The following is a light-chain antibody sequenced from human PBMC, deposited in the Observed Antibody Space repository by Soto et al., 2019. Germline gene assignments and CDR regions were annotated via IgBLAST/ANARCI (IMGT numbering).Light chain of an antibody. CDR2: KAS. Sequence: DIQMNQSVSAVSASVGDRVTITCRASQSIGTYLNWYHQKPGKAPKLLIYKASSLESGVPSRFSGSGSGTEFTLTISSLQPDDFATYYCQQYNSYPLTFGGGTKVDIK. CDR3: QQYNSYPLT. J-gene: IGKJ4*01. CDR1: QSIGTY. V-gene: IGKV1-5*03.